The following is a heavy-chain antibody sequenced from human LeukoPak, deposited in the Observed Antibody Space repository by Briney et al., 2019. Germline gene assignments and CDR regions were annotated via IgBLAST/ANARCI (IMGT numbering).Heavy chain of an antibody. CDR3: ARDGQNGSPYATDV. V-gene: IGHV3-33*01. Sequence: GGSLRLSCAASGFTFRSHGMHWVRQAPGKGLEWVAGIWYDGSNEDYADSVKGRFTISRDNSKNTLYLQMNSLRVEDTAVYYCARDGQNGSPYATDVWGQGTTVTVSS. CDR1: GFTFRSHG. D-gene: IGHD3-10*01. J-gene: IGHJ6*02. CDR2: IWYDGSNE.